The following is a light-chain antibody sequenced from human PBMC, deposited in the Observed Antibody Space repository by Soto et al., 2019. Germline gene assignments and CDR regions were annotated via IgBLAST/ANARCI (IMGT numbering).Light chain of an antibody. CDR1: QSISSW. J-gene: IGKJ5*01. CDR2: DAS. CDR3: QQYNSYSLT. Sequence: DIQMTQSPSTLSASVGDRVTITCGASQSISSWLAWYQQKPGKAPKLLIYDASSLERGVPSRASGSGSGTEFTLIISGLQPDDFATYYCQQYNSYSLTFGQGTRLEIK. V-gene: IGKV1-5*01.